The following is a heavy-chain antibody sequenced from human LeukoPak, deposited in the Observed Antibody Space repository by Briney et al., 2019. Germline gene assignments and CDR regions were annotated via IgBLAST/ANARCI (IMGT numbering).Heavy chain of an antibody. CDR2: ISGSGDST. Sequence: GGSLRLSCAASGFTFSSFVMSWVRQAPGMGPEWVSAISGSGDSTYYADSVKGRFTISRDNSKNTLHLQINSLRPEDTAVYYCAKCLDAFDIWGQGTMVTVSS. CDR1: GFTFSSFV. J-gene: IGHJ3*02. CDR3: AKCLDAFDI. V-gene: IGHV3-23*01.